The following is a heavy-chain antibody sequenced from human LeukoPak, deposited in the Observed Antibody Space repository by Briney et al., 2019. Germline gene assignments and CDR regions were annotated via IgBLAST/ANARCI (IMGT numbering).Heavy chain of an antibody. Sequence: GGSLRLSCAASGFTFSSYWMSWARQAPGKGLEWVSAIGGSGGSTYYADSVKGRFTISRDNSKNTLYLQTNSLRAEDTAVYYCAKDLQGVVPTANDAFDIWGQGTMVTVSS. D-gene: IGHD2-2*01. CDR3: AKDLQGVVPTANDAFDI. CDR2: IGGSGGST. CDR1: GFTFSSYW. J-gene: IGHJ3*02. V-gene: IGHV3-23*01.